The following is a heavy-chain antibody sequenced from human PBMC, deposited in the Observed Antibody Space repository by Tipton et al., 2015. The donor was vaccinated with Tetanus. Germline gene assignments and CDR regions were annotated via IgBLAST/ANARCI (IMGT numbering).Heavy chain of an antibody. D-gene: IGHD1-7*01. CDR2: RYYTGST. J-gene: IGHJ3*02. CDR3: ARLYGSTWSDFGAFDI. V-gene: IGHV4-31*03. CDR1: GASINSGGYY. Sequence: TLSLTCTVSGASINSGGYYWTWIRQRPGKGLEWIGYRYYTGSTYYTPYLRSRVTISFDTSQNQFSLNLTSVTAADTAVYYCARLYGSTWSDFGAFDIWRRGTLVTVSS.